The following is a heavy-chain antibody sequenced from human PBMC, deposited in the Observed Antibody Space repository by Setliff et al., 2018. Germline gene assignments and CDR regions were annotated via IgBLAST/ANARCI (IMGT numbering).Heavy chain of an antibody. CDR3: AREVGTSTSSDAFDV. D-gene: IGHD1-26*01. V-gene: IGHV4-30-4*08. CDR2: IYHSGSA. CDR1: GDSISSGDYF. J-gene: IGHJ3*01. Sequence: NPSETLSLTCAVYGDSISSGDYFWSWIRQPPGKGLEWIAYIYHSGSAYYNPSLKSRVTMSVDTSKNQFSLHLTSVTAADTAVYYCAREVGTSTSSDAFDVWGQGMMVTVSS.